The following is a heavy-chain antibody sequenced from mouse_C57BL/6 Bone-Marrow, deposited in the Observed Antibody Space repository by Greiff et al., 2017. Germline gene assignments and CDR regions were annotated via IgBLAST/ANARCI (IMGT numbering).Heavy chain of an antibody. V-gene: IGHV1-19*01. CDR2: INPYNGGT. CDR3: ANDYSWFAY. Sequence: EVQLQESGPVLVKPGASVKMSCKASGYTFTDYYMNWVKQSHGKSLEWIGVINPYNGGTSYNQKFTGKATLNVDKSSSTAYMALNSLTSEDSAVYYCANDYSWFAYWGQGTLVTVSA. CDR1: GYTFTDYY. D-gene: IGHD1-1*01. J-gene: IGHJ3*01.